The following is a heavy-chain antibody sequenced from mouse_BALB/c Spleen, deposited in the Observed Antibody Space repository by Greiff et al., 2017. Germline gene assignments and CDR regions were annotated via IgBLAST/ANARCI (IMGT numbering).Heavy chain of an antibody. Sequence: EVQVVESGGGLVQPGGSRKLSCAASGFTFSSFGMHWVRQAPEKGLEWVAYISSGSSTIYYADTVKGRFTISRDNPKNTLFLQMTSLRSEDTAMYYCARSTMITTGYFDYWGQGTTLTVSS. CDR1: GFTFSSFG. CDR3: ARSTMITTGYFDY. D-gene: IGHD2-4*01. CDR2: ISSGSSTI. J-gene: IGHJ2*01. V-gene: IGHV5-17*02.